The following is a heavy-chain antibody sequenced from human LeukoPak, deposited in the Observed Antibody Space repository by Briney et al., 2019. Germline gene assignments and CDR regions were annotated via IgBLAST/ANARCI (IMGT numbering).Heavy chain of an antibody. Sequence: GGSLRLSCAASGFTFSSYSMNWVRQAPGKGPEWVSSISSSSSYIYYADSVKGRFTISRDNAKNSLYLQMNSLRAEDTAVYYCARVASVSYYYGSGSYLVPDWFDPWGQGTLVTVSS. CDR3: ARVASVSYYYGSGSYLVPDWFDP. J-gene: IGHJ5*02. CDR1: GFTFSSYS. CDR2: ISSSSSYI. D-gene: IGHD3-10*01. V-gene: IGHV3-21*01.